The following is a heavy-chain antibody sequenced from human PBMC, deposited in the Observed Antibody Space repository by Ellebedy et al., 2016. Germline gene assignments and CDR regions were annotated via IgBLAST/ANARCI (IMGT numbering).Heavy chain of an antibody. D-gene: IGHD1-26*01. CDR3: ARDRSGRYYAD. J-gene: IGHJ4*02. CDR1: RYTFTGYY. CDR2: INPSGGST. Sequence: ASVKVSXKASRYTFTGYYMHWVRQAPGQGLVWMGIINPSGGSTSYAQKFQGRVTMTRDTSTSTVYMELSSLRPDDRAVYYCARDRSGRYYADWGQGTLVTVSS. V-gene: IGHV1-46*01.